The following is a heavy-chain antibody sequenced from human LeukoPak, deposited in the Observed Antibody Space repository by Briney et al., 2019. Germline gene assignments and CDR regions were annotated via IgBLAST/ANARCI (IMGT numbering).Heavy chain of an antibody. CDR3: AKDSGSGWLRGRYYFDY. V-gene: IGHV3-30*02. Sequence: GGSLRLSCAASGFTFSSYGMHWVRQAPGKGLEWVAFIRYDGSNKYYADSVKGRFTISRDNSKNTLYLQMNSLRAEDTAVYYCAKDSGSGWLRGRYYFDYWGQGTLVTVSS. D-gene: IGHD6-19*01. J-gene: IGHJ4*02. CDR1: GFTFSSYG. CDR2: IRYDGSNK.